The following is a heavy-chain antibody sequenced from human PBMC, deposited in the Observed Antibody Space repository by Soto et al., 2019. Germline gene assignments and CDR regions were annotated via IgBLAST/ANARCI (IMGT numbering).Heavy chain of an antibody. CDR3: ARGSRFLYDYGANWFDP. Sequence: PGGSLRLSCAASGFTLSSYRMSWVRQAPGKGLERVANIKQDGSEKYYVAAVKGGFTISRDSAKNSLYLQMNSLRAEDMAVYYCARGSRFLYDYGANWFDPWGQGTLVTVSS. V-gene: IGHV3-7*03. J-gene: IGHJ5*02. CDR2: IKQDGSEK. D-gene: IGHD4-17*01. CDR1: GFTLSSYR.